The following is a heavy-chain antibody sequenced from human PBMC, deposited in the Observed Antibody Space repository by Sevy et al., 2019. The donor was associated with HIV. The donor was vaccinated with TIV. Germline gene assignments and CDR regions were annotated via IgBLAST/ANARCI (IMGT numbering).Heavy chain of an antibody. CDR1: RYTFTSYY. V-gene: IGHV1-46*01. Sequence: ASVKVSCKASRYTFTSYYMHWVRQAPGQGLERMGIIKPSGGSTSYAQKFQGRVTMTRDTSTITVYMELSSLRSEDTAVYYCARYSSSIVLLGFDYWGQGTLVTVSS. CDR2: IKPSGGST. D-gene: IGHD6-13*01. J-gene: IGHJ4*02. CDR3: ARYSSSIVLLGFDY.